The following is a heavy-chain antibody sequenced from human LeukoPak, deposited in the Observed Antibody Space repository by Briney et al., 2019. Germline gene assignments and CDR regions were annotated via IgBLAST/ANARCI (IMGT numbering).Heavy chain of an antibody. Sequence: GGSLRLSCAASGFSVSSKYMSWIRQPAGKGLEWVSVIYSGGTTFYADSVKGRFTISRDNSKNTLYLQMNSLRPDDTAVYYCTKLKGWYGDGYFDYWGPGILVTVSS. CDR1: GFSVSSKY. CDR2: IYSGGTT. J-gene: IGHJ4*02. CDR3: TKLKGWYGDGYFDY. V-gene: IGHV3-53*01. D-gene: IGHD6-19*01.